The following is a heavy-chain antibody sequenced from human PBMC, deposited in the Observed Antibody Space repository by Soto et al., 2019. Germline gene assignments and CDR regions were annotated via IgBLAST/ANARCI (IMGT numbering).Heavy chain of an antibody. CDR1: GFTFSSYG. V-gene: IGHV3-33*01. J-gene: IGHJ4*02. Sequence: QVQLVESGGGVVLPGRSLRLYCAASGFTFSSYGMHWVRQAPGKGLEWVAVIWYDGSNKYNADSVKGRFTISRDNSKNTLYLQMNSLRAEDTAVYFCAREFWSVPFDYWGQGTLVTVSS. CDR2: IWYDGSNK. CDR3: AREFWSVPFDY. D-gene: IGHD3-3*01.